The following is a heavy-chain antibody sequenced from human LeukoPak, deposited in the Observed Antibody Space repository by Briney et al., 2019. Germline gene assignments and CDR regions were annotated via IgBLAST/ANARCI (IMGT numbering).Heavy chain of an antibody. CDR2: ISSSGSTI. CDR3: ARGGSGSYYESYYYYGMDV. CDR1: GFTFSSYE. D-gene: IGHD3-10*01. Sequence: PGGSLRLSCAASGFTFSSYEMNWVRQAPGKGLEWVSYISSSGSTIYYADSVKGRFTISRDNAKNSLYLQMNSLRAEDTAVYYCARGGSGSYYESYYYYGMDVWGQGTTATVSS. J-gene: IGHJ6*02. V-gene: IGHV3-48*03.